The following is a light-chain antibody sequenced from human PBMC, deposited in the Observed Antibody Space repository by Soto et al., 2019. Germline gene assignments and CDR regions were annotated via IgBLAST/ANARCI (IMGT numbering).Light chain of an antibody. Sequence: EIVLTQSPGTLSLSPGEGATLSCRASQSVSSNYLAWYQQKPGQPPRLLIYGASSRATDIPDRFSGSGSGTDFTLTISRLEPEDFAVYYCQQYGSFTYTFGQGTKLEIK. CDR2: GAS. CDR3: QQYGSFTYT. J-gene: IGKJ2*01. V-gene: IGKV3-20*01. CDR1: QSVSSNY.